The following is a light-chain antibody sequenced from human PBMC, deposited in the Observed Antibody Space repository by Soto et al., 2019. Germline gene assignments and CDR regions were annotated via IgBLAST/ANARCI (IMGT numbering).Light chain of an antibody. CDR2: DAS. Sequence: DIQMTQSPSTLSASVGDRVTITCRASQTISTWLAWYQQKPGKPPKLLIYDASSLQSGVPSRFSGIESGTEFTLTITSLQPDDFATYYCQQYSTYSGTFGQGTKVDI. CDR1: QTISTW. V-gene: IGKV1-5*01. J-gene: IGKJ1*01. CDR3: QQYSTYSGT.